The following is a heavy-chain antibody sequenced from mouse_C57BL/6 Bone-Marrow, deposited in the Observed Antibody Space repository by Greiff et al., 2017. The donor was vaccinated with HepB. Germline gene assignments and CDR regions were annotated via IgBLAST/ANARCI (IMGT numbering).Heavy chain of an antibody. CDR2: IDPSDSYT. J-gene: IGHJ2*01. D-gene: IGHD1-1*01. CDR1: GYTFTSYW. CDR3: GRFITTVVEYYFDY. V-gene: IGHV1-59*01. Sequence: QVQLKQPGAELVRPGTSVKLSCKASGYTFTSYWMHWVKQRPGQGLEWIGVIDPSDSYTNYNQKFKGKATLTVDTSSSTAYMQLSSLTSEDSAVYYCGRFITTVVEYYFDYWGQGTTLTVSS.